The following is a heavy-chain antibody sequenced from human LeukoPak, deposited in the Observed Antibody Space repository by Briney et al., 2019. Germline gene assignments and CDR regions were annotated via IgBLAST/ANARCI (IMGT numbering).Heavy chain of an antibody. V-gene: IGHV1-46*01. CDR2: INPSGGST. Sequence: GASVKVSCKASGYTFTSYYMHWVRQAPGQGLEWMGIINPSGGSTSYAQKFQGRVTMTRDMSTSTVYMELSSLRSEDTAVYYCAREGSIHYDYVWGSYRSYYFDYWGQGTLVTVSS. CDR3: AREGSIHYDYVWGSYRSYYFDY. D-gene: IGHD3-16*02. CDR1: GYTFTSYY. J-gene: IGHJ4*02.